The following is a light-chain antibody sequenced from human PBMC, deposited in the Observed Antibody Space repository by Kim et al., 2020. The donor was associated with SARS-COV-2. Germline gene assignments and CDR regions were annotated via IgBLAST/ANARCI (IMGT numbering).Light chain of an antibody. J-gene: IGLJ2*01. CDR3: QVWDSSSVV. CDR2: YDS. V-gene: IGLV3-21*04. CDR1: NIGSKS. Sequence: SVAPGKPARMTCGGNNIGSKSVHWYQQKPGQAPVLVIYYDSDRPSGIPERFSGSNSGNTATLTISRVEVGDEADYYCQVWDSSSVVFGGGTQLTVL.